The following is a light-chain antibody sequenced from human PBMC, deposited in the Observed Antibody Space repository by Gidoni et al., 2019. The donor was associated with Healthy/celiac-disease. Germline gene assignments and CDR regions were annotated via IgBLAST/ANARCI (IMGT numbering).Light chain of an antibody. CDR1: Q. CDR2: KVS. Sequence: DVVMTQSPLSLPVTLGQPASISCRSSQSPRRLIYKVSNRDSGVPDRFSGSGSGTDFTLKISRVEAEDVGVYYCMQGTHWPPYTFGQGTKLEIK. CDR3: MQGTHWPPYT. V-gene: IGKV2-30*01. J-gene: IGKJ2*01.